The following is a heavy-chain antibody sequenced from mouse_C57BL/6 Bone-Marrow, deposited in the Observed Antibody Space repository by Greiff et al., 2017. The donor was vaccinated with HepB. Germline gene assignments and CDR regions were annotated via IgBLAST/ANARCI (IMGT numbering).Heavy chain of an antibody. V-gene: IGHV5-6*01. D-gene: IGHD2-4*01. J-gene: IGHJ3*01. CDR3: ARMGDYDVAY. Sequence: EVQVVESGGDLVKPGGSLKLSCAASGFTFSSYGMSWVRQTPDKRLEWVATISSGGSYTYYPDSVKGRFTISRDNAKNTLYLQMSSLKSEDTAMYYCARMGDYDVAYWGQGTLVTVSA. CDR2: ISSGGSYT. CDR1: GFTFSSYG.